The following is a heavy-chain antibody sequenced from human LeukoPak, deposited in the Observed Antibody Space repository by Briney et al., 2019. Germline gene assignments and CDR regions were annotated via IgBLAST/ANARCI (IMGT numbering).Heavy chain of an antibody. Sequence: SETLSLTCTVSGGSISSYYWSWIRQPPGKGLEWIGYIYYSGSTNYNPSLKSRVTISVDTSKNQFSLKLSSVTAADTAVYYCARERVGYCSSTSCFTDYYYYYMDVWGKGTTVTVPS. CDR1: GGSISSYY. CDR2: IYYSGST. J-gene: IGHJ6*03. V-gene: IGHV4-59*12. CDR3: ARERVGYCSSTSCFTDYYYYYMDV. D-gene: IGHD2-2*02.